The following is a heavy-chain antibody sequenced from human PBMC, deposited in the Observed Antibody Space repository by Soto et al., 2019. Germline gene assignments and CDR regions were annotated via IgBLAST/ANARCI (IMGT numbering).Heavy chain of an antibody. D-gene: IGHD3-22*01. V-gene: IGHV3-43*01. J-gene: IGHJ4*02. Sequence: GGSLRLSCAASGFTFDDYTMHWVRQAPGKGLEWVSLISWDGGSTYYADSVKGRFTISRDNSKNSLYLQMNSLRTEDTALYYCAKDMGNGSGYAKFFDYWGQGTLVTVSS. CDR1: GFTFDDYT. CDR2: ISWDGGST. CDR3: AKDMGNGSGYAKFFDY.